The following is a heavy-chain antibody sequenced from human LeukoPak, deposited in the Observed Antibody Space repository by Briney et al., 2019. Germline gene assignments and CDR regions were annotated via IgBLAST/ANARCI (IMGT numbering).Heavy chain of an antibody. D-gene: IGHD3-10*01. CDR3: AKDTCPREGINY. J-gene: IGHJ4*02. CDR2: IRSDGNNK. CDR1: GFTFSSYG. V-gene: IGHV3-30*02. Sequence: PGGSLRLSCAASGFTFSSYGMHWVRQAPGKGLEWVTFIRSDGNNKYYADSVKGRFTISRDNSKNTLYLQMNSLRPEDTAVYYCAKDTCPREGINYWGQGILVTVSS.